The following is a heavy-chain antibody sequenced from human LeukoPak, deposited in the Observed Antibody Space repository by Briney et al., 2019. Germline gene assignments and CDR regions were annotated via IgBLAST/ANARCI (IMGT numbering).Heavy chain of an antibody. Sequence: AGGSLRLSCAASGFTVSSNYMSWVRQAPGKGLEWVSVIYSVGRTYYADSVKGRFTISRDNSKNTLYLQMNSLRADDTAVYYCTRDPTSEGRRDYWGQGTLVTVSS. CDR3: TRDPTSEGRRDY. CDR2: IYSVGRT. V-gene: IGHV3-53*01. CDR1: GFTVSSNY. J-gene: IGHJ4*02. D-gene: IGHD2-2*01.